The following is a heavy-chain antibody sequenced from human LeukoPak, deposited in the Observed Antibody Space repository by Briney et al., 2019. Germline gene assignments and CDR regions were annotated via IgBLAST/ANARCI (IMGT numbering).Heavy chain of an antibody. CDR1: GGSISSYY. D-gene: IGHD3-22*01. Sequence: SETLSLTCTVSGGSISSYYWSWIRQPAGKGLEWIGRIYTSGSTNYNPSLKSRVTMSVDTSKNQFSLKLSSVTDADTAVYYCVISSGYYTYDYWGQGTLVTVSS. V-gene: IGHV4-4*07. CDR2: IYTSGST. J-gene: IGHJ4*02. CDR3: VISSGYYTYDY.